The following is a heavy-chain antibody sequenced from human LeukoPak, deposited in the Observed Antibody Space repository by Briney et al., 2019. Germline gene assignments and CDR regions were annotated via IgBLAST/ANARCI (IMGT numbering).Heavy chain of an antibody. CDR1: GGSFSGYY. V-gene: IGHV4-34*01. CDR2: INHSGST. CDR3: ARGVKLGYGDSSLYYFDY. Sequence: PSETLSLTCAVYGGSFSGYYWSWIRQPPGKGLEWIGEINHSGSTNYNPSLKSRVTISVDTSKNQFSLKLSSVTAADTAVYYCARGVKLGYGDSSLYYFDYWGQGTLVTVSS. D-gene: IGHD4-17*01. J-gene: IGHJ4*02.